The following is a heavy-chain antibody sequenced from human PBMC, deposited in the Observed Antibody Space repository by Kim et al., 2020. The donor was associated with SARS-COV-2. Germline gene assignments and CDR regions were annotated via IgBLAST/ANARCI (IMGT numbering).Heavy chain of an antibody. CDR2: FDPEDGET. D-gene: IGHD3-22*01. CDR1: GYTLTELS. Sequence: ASVKVSCKVSGYTLTELSMHWVRQAPGKGLEWMGGFDPEDGETIYAQKFQGRVTMTEDTSTDTAYMEMSSLRSEDTAVYYCATAHANYYDSSGYSYYYYYGMDVWGRGTTVTVSS. CDR3: ATAHANYYDSSGYSYYYYYGMDV. J-gene: IGHJ6*02. V-gene: IGHV1-24*01.